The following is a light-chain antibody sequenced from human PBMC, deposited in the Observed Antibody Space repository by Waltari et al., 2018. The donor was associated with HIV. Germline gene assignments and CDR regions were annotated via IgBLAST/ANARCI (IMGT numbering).Light chain of an antibody. CDR2: GAS. CDR1: RDVTNF. CDR3: QQSESYPRT. V-gene: IGKV1-9*01. Sequence: DIQLTQSPSFLSASVGDRVSNTWRASRDVTNFLASYQKKPRTAPKLLIHGASTLQSGLASRCGGGGSGKQYTHTINCLQPDDFAAYYCQQSESYPRTFGHGTRLEMK. J-gene: IGKJ5*01.